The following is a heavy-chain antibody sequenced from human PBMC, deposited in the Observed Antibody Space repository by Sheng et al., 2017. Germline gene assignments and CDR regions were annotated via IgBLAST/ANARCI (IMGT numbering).Heavy chain of an antibody. CDR1: GFTFDDYA. CDR3: AKDNGSSSSWKTAFDY. J-gene: IGHJ4*02. D-gene: IGHD6-13*01. CDR2: ISWNSGSI. Sequence: EVQLVESGGGLVQPGRSLRLSCAASGFTFDDYAMHWVRQAPGKGLEWVSGISWNSGSIGYADSVKGRFTISRDNAKNSLYLQMNSLRAEDTALYYCAKDNGSSSSWKTAFDYWGQGTLVTVSS. V-gene: IGHV3-9*01.